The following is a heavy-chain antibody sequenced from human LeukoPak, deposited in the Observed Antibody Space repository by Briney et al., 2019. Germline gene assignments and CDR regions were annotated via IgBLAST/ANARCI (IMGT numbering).Heavy chain of an antibody. CDR2: MNPNSGNT. CDR1: GYTFTSYD. CDR3: ARGLASYDFWSGYSNWLDP. Sequence: VASVKVSCKASGYTFTSYDINWVRQATGQGLEWMGWMNPNSGNTGYAQKFQGRVTMTRNTSISTAYMELSSLRSEDTAVYYCARGLASYDFWSGYSNWLDPWGQGTLVTVSS. J-gene: IGHJ5*02. D-gene: IGHD3-3*01. V-gene: IGHV1-8*01.